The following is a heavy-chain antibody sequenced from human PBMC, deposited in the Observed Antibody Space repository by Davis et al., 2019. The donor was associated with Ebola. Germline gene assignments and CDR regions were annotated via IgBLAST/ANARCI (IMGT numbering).Heavy chain of an antibody. D-gene: IGHD3-3*02. CDR3: ARGPFLEWLYDY. V-gene: IGHV4-34*01. Sequence: SETLSLTCAVYGGSFSGYYWSWIRQPPGKGLEWIGEINHSGSTNYNPSLKSRVTISVDTSKNQFSLKLSSVTAADTAVYYCARGPFLEWLYDYWGQGTLVTVSS. J-gene: IGHJ4*02. CDR1: GGSFSGYY. CDR2: INHSGST.